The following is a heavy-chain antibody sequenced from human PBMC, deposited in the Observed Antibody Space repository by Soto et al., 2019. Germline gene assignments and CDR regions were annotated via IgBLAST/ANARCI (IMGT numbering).Heavy chain of an antibody. CDR1: GFTFSSYG. V-gene: IGHV3-30*18. J-gene: IGHJ4*02. D-gene: IGHD5-12*01. CDR3: AKGASSGCYFDYFAY. CDR2: ISYDGSNK. Sequence: GGSLRLSCAASGFTFSSYGMHWVRQAPGKGLEWVAVISYDGSNKYYADSVKGRFTISRDNSKNTLYLQMNSLRAEDTAVYYCAKGASSGCYFDYFAYWGQGTLVTAPQ.